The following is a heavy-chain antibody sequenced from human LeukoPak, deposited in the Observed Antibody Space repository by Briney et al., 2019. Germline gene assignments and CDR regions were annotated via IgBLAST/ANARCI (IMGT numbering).Heavy chain of an antibody. CDR2: IYYSGST. V-gene: IGHV4-59*01. D-gene: IGHD6-13*01. Sequence: PSETLSLTCTVSGGSISTYYWSWIRQPPGKGLEWIGYIYYSGSTNYNPPLKSRVTMSVDTSTNHFSLKLSSVTAADTAVYYCARKPRGAAAGFDYWGQGTLVTVSS. CDR3: ARKPRGAAAGFDY. J-gene: IGHJ4*02. CDR1: GGSISTYY.